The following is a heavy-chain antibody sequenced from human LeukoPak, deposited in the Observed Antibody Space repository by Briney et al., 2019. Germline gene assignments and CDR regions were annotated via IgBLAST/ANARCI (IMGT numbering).Heavy chain of an antibody. CDR2: ISAYNGNT. D-gene: IGHD2-15*01. Sequence: ASVKVSCKASGYSFTSYGISWVRQAPGQGLEWMGWISAYNGNTNYAQRLQGRVTMTTDTSTSTAYMELRSLTSDDTAVYYCARVPSGGPFDYWGQGTLVTVSS. V-gene: IGHV1-18*01. CDR3: ARVPSGGPFDY. CDR1: GYSFTSYG. J-gene: IGHJ4*02.